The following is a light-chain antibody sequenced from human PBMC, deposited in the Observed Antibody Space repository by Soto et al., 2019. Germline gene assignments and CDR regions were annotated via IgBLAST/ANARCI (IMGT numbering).Light chain of an antibody. CDR1: QGISTY. V-gene: IGKV1-39*01. CDR3: QQSYTMAPNT. CDR2: AAS. J-gene: IGKJ2*01. Sequence: IQMTQSPSSLSASVGDRVNITCRASQGISTYLNWYQQTPGKAPKLLIHAASSLHRGVPSRFXGGGSGTDFTLIISSLQPEDFATYYCQQSYTMAPNTFGQGTSLEIK.